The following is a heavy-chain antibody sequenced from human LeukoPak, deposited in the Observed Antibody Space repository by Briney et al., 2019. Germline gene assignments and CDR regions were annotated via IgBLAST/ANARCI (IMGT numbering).Heavy chain of an antibody. CDR1: GGSFSGYY. V-gene: IGHV4-34*01. CDR2: IYYSGST. Sequence: SETLSLTCAVYGGSFSGYYWSWIRQPPGKGLEWIGSIYYSGSTYYNPSLKSRVTISVDTSKNQFSLKLSSVTAADTAVYYCGNGGNSLDWFDPWGQGTLVTVSS. J-gene: IGHJ5*02. CDR3: GNGGNSLDWFDP. D-gene: IGHD4-23*01.